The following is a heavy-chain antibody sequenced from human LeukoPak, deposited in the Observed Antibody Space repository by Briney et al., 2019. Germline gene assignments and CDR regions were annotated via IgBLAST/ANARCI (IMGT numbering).Heavy chain of an antibody. CDR1: GFTFSSYS. CDR2: ISSGSSVI. J-gene: IGHJ4*02. CDR3: TKGGIAGGTFLDF. V-gene: IGHV3-48*04. Sequence: HPGGSLRLSCAASGFTFSSYSMNWVRQAPGKGLEGVAYISSGSSVIYYADSVKGRFTISRDNANNSLYLQINSLRAEDTAIYYCTKGGIAGGTFLDFWGQGTLVTVSS. D-gene: IGHD6-13*01.